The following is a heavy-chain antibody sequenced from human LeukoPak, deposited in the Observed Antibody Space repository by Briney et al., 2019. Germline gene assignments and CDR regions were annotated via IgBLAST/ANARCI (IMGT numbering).Heavy chain of an antibody. D-gene: IGHD1-7*01. Sequence: SETLSLTCTVSGGSISSGSYYWSWIRQPAGKGLDWIGSIYTSGSANYNPSLKSRVTISVDTSKNQFSLKLSSVTAADTAVYYCARSVGQLELGYYYYMDVWGEGTTVTVSS. J-gene: IGHJ6*03. CDR2: IYTSGSA. V-gene: IGHV4-61*02. CDR1: GGSISSGSYY. CDR3: ARSVGQLELGYYYYMDV.